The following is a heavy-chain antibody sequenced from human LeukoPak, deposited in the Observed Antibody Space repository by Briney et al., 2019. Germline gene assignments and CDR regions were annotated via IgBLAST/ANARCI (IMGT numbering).Heavy chain of an antibody. CDR1: VCTFIRYA. V-gene: IGHV1-18*01. Sequence: ASVKVSCKASVCTFIRYAINGLRQAPGQGLEWMGWISAYNGNTKNAQNLQGRVTMTTDTSTTTAYLELRSLKPDDTAVYYCARGHSTSWPEYFQHWGQGTLVTVSS. CDR2: ISAYNGNT. D-gene: IGHD6-13*01. J-gene: IGHJ1*01. CDR3: ARGHSTSWPEYFQH.